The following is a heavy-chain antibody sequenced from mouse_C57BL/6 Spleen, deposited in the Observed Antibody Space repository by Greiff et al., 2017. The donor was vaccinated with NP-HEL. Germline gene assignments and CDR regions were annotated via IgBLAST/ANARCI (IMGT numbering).Heavy chain of an antibody. V-gene: IGHV1-80*01. CDR2: IYPGDGDT. J-gene: IGHJ2*01. CDR1: GYAFSSYW. D-gene: IGHD1-1*01. CDR3: AREGRTTVVAHFDY. Sequence: VQLQQSGAELVKPGASVKISCKASGYAFSSYWMNWVKQRPGKGLEWIGQIYPGDGDTNYNGKFKGKATLTADKSSSTAYMQLSSLTSEDSAVYFCAREGRTTVVAHFDYWGQGTTLTVSS.